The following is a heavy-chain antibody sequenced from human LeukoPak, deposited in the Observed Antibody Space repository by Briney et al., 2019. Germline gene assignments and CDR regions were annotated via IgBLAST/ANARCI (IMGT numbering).Heavy chain of an antibody. D-gene: IGHD3-22*01. CDR1: GFTFSSYG. CDR3: AKGPGRGDYDSSGRIDY. V-gene: IGHV3-30*18. J-gene: IGHJ4*02. Sequence: PGGSLRLSCAASGFTFSSYGMHWVRQAPGKGLEWVAVISYDGSNKYYADSVKGRSTISRDNSKNTLYLQMNSLRAEDTAVYYCAKGPGRGDYDSSGRIDYWGQGTLVTVSS. CDR2: ISYDGSNK.